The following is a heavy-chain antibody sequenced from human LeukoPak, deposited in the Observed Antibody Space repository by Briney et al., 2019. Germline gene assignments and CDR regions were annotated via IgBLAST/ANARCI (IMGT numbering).Heavy chain of an antibody. Sequence: PGGSLRLSCAASGFTVSTNCMIWVRQPPGKGLEWFSVIYNTGSTYNADSVKGRFTISRDNFKNTLYLQMNSLRADDTAVYYCARDMRNGAGIFLDYWGQGTLVTVSS. D-gene: IGHD2-15*01. V-gene: IGHV3-53*01. CDR3: ARDMRNGAGIFLDY. J-gene: IGHJ4*02. CDR2: IYNTGST. CDR1: GFTVSTNC.